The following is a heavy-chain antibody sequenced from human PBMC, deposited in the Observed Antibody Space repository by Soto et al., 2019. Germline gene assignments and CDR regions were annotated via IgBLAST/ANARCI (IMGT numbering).Heavy chain of an antibody. V-gene: IGHV3-15*07. D-gene: IGHD1-1*01. CDR1: GFNFANAW. CDR3: STIGSMTTPDVRFDR. CDR2: AESKNDGGII. J-gene: IGHJ4*02. Sequence: HLVESGGGLGKPGGSLRLSCEVSGFNFANAWMNWVRQTPGKGLEWVGRAESKNDGGIIDYAAPVEGRFIIARDDSNKTLYLQMNSLKTEDTGVYYCSTIGSMTTPDVRFDRWGQGTLVTVSS.